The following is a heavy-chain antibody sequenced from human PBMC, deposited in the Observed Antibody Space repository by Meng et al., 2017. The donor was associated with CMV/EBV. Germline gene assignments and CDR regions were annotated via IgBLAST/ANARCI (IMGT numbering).Heavy chain of an antibody. D-gene: IGHD6-6*01. CDR2: ISSSSSYI. J-gene: IGHJ6*02. CDR3: ARGSSSSYYYGMDV. V-gene: IGHV3-21*01. Sequence: GESLKISCAASGFTFSSYSMNWVRQAPGKGLEWVSSISSSSSYIYYADSVKGRFTISRDNAKNSLYLQMNSLRAEDTAVYYCARGSSSSYYYGMDVWGQGTTVTVSS. CDR1: GFTFSSYS.